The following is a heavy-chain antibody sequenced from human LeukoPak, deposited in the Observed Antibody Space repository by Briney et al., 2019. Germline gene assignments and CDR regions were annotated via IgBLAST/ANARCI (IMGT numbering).Heavy chain of an antibody. Sequence: SETLSLTCTVSGSPIGTYSWSWIRRPPGKGLEWIAYIYTTGSTHYNPSLKSRVTMSLDTSKNQFSLRLSSVTAADTAVFYCARHRAEMATITDDAFDMWGRGTVVTVSS. D-gene: IGHD5-24*01. V-gene: IGHV4-4*09. J-gene: IGHJ3*02. CDR1: GSPIGTYS. CDR2: IYTTGST. CDR3: ARHRAEMATITDDAFDM.